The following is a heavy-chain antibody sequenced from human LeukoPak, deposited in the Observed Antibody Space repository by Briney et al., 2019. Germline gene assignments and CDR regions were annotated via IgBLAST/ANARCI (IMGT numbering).Heavy chain of an antibody. CDR1: GFTFSSYE. CDR2: ISSSGSTI. J-gene: IGHJ4*02. CDR3: ARDGEALGYCSGGSCLPDY. Sequence: PGGSLRLSCAASGFTFSSYEMNWVRQAPGKGLEWVSYISSSGSTIYYADSVKGRFTISRDNAKNSLYLLMNSLRAEDTAVYYCARDGEALGYCSGGSCLPDYWGQGTLVTVSS. D-gene: IGHD2-15*01. V-gene: IGHV3-48*03.